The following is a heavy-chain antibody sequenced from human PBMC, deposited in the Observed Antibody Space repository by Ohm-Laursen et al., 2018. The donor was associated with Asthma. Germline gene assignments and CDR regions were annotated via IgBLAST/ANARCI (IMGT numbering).Heavy chain of an antibody. Sequence: SLRLSCTAPGYTFSRYSIHWVRQVPGKGLEWVASISTASTFIYYADSVRGRFTTSRDNAKNSVYLQMNSLRAEDTAVYYCAKAYGEAFDIWGQGTMVTVSS. CDR1: GYTFSRYS. CDR2: ISTASTFI. J-gene: IGHJ3*02. CDR3: AKAYGEAFDI. V-gene: IGHV3-21*01. D-gene: IGHD4-17*01.